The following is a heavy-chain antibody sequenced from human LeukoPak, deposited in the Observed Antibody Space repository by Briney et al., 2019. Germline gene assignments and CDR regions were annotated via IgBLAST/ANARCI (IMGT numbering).Heavy chain of an antibody. CDR3: ARDPNSGYYYYMDV. D-gene: IGHD6-25*01. V-gene: IGHV4-59*11. CDR1: GGSISSHY. CDR2: IYYSGST. Sequence: SETLSLTCTVSGGSISSHYWSWIRQPPGKGLEWIGYIYYSGSTNYNPTLKSRVTISVDTSKNQFSLKLSSVTAADTAVYYCARDPNSGYYYYMDVWGKGNPGHRLL. J-gene: IGHJ6*03.